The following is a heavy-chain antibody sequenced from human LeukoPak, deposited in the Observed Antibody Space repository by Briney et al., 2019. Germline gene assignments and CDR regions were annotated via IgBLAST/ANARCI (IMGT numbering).Heavy chain of an antibody. D-gene: IGHD6-19*01. Sequence: SVKVSCKASGGTFSSYAISWVRQAPGQGLEWMGRIIPIFGTANYAQKFQGGVTITTDESTSTAYMELSSLRSEDTAVYYCARASAVAGTGASGYWGQGTLVTVSS. CDR1: GGTFSSYA. J-gene: IGHJ4*02. V-gene: IGHV1-69*05. CDR2: IIPIFGTA. CDR3: ARASAVAGTGASGY.